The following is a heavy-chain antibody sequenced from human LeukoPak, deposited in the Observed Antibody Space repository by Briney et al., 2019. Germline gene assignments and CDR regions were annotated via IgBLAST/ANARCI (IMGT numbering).Heavy chain of an antibody. D-gene: IGHD5-18*01. CDR2: INPNSGGT. CDR3: ARDGTGYSYGPTHFDY. Sequence: GASVKVSCKASGGTFSSYAISWVRQAPGQGLEWMGWINPNSGGTNYAQKFQGWVTMTRDTSISTAYMELSRLRSDDTAVYYCARDGTGYSYGPTHFDYWGQGTLVTVSS. V-gene: IGHV1-2*04. CDR1: GGTFSSYA. J-gene: IGHJ4*02.